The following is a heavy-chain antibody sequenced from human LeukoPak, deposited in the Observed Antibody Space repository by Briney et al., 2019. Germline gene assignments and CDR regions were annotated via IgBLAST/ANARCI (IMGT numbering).Heavy chain of an antibody. CDR1: GFTVSSNY. D-gene: IGHD4/OR15-4a*01. Sequence: GGSLRLSCAASGFTVSSNYMSWVRQAPGKGLEWVSAISGSGGSTYYADSVKGRFPISRDNSKNTLYLQMNSLRAEDTAVYYCAKVSMVAAFYYYYYGMDVWGQGTTVTVSS. V-gene: IGHV3-23*01. CDR3: AKVSMVAAFYYYYYGMDV. J-gene: IGHJ6*02. CDR2: ISGSGGST.